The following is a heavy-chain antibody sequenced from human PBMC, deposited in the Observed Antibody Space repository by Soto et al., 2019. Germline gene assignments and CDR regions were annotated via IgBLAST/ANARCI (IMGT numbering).Heavy chain of an antibody. CDR3: ARSYGGTLDY. CDR1: GGSISSYY. CDR2: IYYSGST. Sequence: PSETLSLTCTVSGGSISSYYWSWIRQPPGKGLEWIGYIYYSGSTNYNPSLKSRVTISVDTSKNQFSLKLSSVTAADTAVYYCARSYGGTLDYSGQGTLVSVSS. D-gene: IGHD4-17*01. J-gene: IGHJ4*02. V-gene: IGHV4-59*08.